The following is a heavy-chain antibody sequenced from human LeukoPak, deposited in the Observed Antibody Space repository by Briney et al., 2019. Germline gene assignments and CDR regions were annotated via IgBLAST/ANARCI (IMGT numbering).Heavy chain of an antibody. J-gene: IGHJ4*02. Sequence: GESLRISCKGSGYSFTSYWINWVRQMPGKGLELMGTIDPSDSYTNYSPSFQGHVTISADNSISTAYLQWSSLKASDTAMYYCARLPQLGSDYWGQGTLVTVSS. D-gene: IGHD1-26*01. CDR3: ARLPQLGSDY. CDR2: IDPSDSYT. V-gene: IGHV5-10-1*01. CDR1: GYSFTSYW.